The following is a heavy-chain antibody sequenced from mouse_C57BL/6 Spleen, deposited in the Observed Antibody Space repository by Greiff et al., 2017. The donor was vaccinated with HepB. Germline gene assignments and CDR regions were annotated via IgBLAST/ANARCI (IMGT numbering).Heavy chain of an antibody. D-gene: IGHD6-1*01. Sequence: EVQLVESGGGLVKPGGSLKLSCAASGFTFSSYAMSWVRQSPEKRLEWVATISDGGSYTYYPDNVKGRFTISRDNAKNNLYLQMSHLKSEGTAMYYCARDLDYYATTYYYAMDYWGQGTSVTVSS. CDR1: GFTFSSYA. V-gene: IGHV5-4*01. J-gene: IGHJ4*01. CDR2: ISDGGSYT. CDR3: ARDLDYYATTYYYAMDY.